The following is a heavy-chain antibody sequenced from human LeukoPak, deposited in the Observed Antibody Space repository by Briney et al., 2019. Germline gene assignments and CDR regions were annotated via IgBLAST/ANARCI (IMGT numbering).Heavy chain of an antibody. J-gene: IGHJ4*02. Sequence: PGGSLRLSCAASGFTFRSYEMNWIRQAPGKGLEWISYINSGGTNIKYADSVEGRFTISRDDAKNSLYLQMNSLRVEDTAVYFCARDPISSRNDGNFEYWGQGTLVTVSS. CDR1: GFTFRSYE. CDR2: INSGGTNI. D-gene: IGHD1-1*01. V-gene: IGHV3-48*03. CDR3: ARDPISSRNDGNFEY.